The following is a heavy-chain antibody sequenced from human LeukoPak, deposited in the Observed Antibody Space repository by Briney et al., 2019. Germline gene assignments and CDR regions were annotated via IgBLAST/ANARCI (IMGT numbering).Heavy chain of an antibody. V-gene: IGHV3-64*01. CDR3: ARGGHNSGSYFTNFDY. Sequence: GGSLRLSCAASGFTFSSYAMHWVRQAPGQGLEYVSAISSNGGSTYYANSVKGRFTISRDNSKNTLYLQMGSLRAEDMAVYYCARGGHNSGSYFTNFDYWGQGTLVTVSS. CDR1: GFTFSSYA. CDR2: ISSNGGST. D-gene: IGHD1-26*01. J-gene: IGHJ4*02.